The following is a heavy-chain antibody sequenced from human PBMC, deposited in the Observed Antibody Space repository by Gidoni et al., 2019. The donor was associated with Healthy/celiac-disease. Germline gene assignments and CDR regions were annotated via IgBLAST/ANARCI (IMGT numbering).Heavy chain of an antibody. Sequence: EVQLVESGGGLVQPGVSLRLSCAASGFTFSSYSMNWVRQAPGKGLEWVSYISSSSSTIYYADSVKGRFTISRDNAKNSLYLQMNSLRAEDTAVYYCARDGIVVVELLEYYFDYWGQGTLVTVSS. CDR3: ARDGIVVVELLEYYFDY. CDR1: GFTFSSYS. D-gene: IGHD3-22*01. V-gene: IGHV3-48*01. J-gene: IGHJ4*02. CDR2: ISSSSSTI.